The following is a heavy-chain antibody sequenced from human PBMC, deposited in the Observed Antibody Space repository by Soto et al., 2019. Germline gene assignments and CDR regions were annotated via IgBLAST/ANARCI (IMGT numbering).Heavy chain of an antibody. CDR2: INHYGST. J-gene: IGHJ5*02. CDR1: GGSFSSYY. Sequence: SETLSLTCAVYGGSFSSYYWSWIRQPPGKGLEWIGQINHYGSTDYNPSLKSRVTISVDTSKNHFSLGLSSVTAADTAMYYCATHCSSTSCYYTFDPWGQGTLVTVSS. D-gene: IGHD2-2*01. V-gene: IGHV4-34*01. CDR3: ATHCSSTSCYYTFDP.